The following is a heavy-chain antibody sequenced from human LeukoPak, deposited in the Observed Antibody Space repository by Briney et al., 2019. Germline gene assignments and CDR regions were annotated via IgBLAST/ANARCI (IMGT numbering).Heavy chain of an antibody. CDR3: ARSNRGVIQLPDY. CDR2: ISSTSSYT. V-gene: IGHV3-11*03. CDR1: GFTFSDYY. Sequence: GGSLRLSCAASGFTFSDYYMSWIRQAPGKGLEWVSYISSTSSYTNYADSVKGRSTISRDNAKNSLYLQMNSLRAEDTAVYYCARSNRGVIQLPDYWGQGTLVTVSS. J-gene: IGHJ4*02. D-gene: IGHD5-18*01.